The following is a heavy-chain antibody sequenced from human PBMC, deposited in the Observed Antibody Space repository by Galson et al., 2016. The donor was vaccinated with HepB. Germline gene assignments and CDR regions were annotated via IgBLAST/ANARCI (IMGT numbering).Heavy chain of an antibody. Sequence: SETLSLTCSVSGGSISSYYCHWVRQSPGKGPEWIGYVPYGGSAKYNPSLRGRVTISVDSAKNQFSLKVDSVTAADSAMYYCVAGWQFDYWGQGVLVTVAS. J-gene: IGHJ4*02. D-gene: IGHD6-19*01. V-gene: IGHV4-59*08. CDR2: VPYGGSA. CDR3: VAGWQFDY. CDR1: GGSISSYY.